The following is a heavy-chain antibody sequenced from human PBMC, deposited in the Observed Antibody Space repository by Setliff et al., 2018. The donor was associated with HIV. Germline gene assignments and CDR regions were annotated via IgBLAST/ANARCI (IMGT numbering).Heavy chain of an antibody. CDR3: ARQSCLATGCPRRAFDI. J-gene: IGHJ3*02. D-gene: IGHD3-9*01. Sequence: SETLSLTCSVSDGSISTYYWSWIRQPPGKGLEWIGYIYYSGITNYSPSLKSRVTISVDTSKNQFSMQMTSVTAADTAVYYCARQSCLATGCPRRAFDIWGQGTMVTVSS. CDR1: DGSISTYY. V-gene: IGHV4-59*08. CDR2: IYYSGIT.